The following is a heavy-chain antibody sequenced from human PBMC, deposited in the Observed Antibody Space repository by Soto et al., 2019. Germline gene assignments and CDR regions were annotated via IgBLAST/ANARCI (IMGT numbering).Heavy chain of an antibody. D-gene: IGHD4-17*01. CDR3: ARDLPGRTARNWFDP. CDR2: ISGYNDNT. CDR1: GYTFTSYG. Sequence: ASVKVSCKASGYTFTSYGISWVRQAPGQGLEWMGWISGYNDNTNYAQKFQGRGTMTRDTSTSTAYMELRSLGSDDTAVYYGARDLPGRTARNWFDPWGQRTLVPVAS. J-gene: IGHJ5*02. V-gene: IGHV1-18*04.